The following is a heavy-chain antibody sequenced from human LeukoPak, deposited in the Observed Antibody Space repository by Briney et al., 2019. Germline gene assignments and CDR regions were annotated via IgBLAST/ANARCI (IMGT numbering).Heavy chain of an antibody. V-gene: IGHV4-61*01. CDR1: GGSVSSGSYY. J-gene: IGHJ4*02. CDR2: IYYSGST. Sequence: SETLSLTCTGSGGSVSSGSYYWSWIRQPPGKGLEWIGYIYYSGSTNYNPSLKSRVTISVDTSKNQFSLKLSSVTAADTAVYYCARDLCSGGSCYSFDYWGQGTLVTVSS. CDR3: ARDLCSGGSCYSFDY. D-gene: IGHD2-15*01.